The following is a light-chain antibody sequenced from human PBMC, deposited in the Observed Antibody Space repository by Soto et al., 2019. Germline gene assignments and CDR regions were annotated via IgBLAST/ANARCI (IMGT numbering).Light chain of an antibody. CDR3: SSFAGNNNLX. Sequence: QSALTQPPSASGSPGQSVTISCTGTSSDVGGYNYVSWYQQHPGKAPKLMISEVSKRPSGVPDRFSGSKSGNTASLTVSGLQAEDEADYYCSSFAGNNNLXFGGGXQLTVL. CDR1: SSDVGGYNY. J-gene: IGLJ2*01. CDR2: EVS. V-gene: IGLV2-8*01.